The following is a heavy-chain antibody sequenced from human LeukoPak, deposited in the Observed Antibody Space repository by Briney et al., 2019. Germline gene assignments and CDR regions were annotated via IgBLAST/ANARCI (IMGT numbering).Heavy chain of an antibody. CDR2: ISAYNGNT. V-gene: IGHV1-18*01. Sequence: GASVTVSCKASGYTFTSYGISWVRQAPGQGLEWMGWISAYNGNTNYAQKLQGRVTMTTDTSTSTAYMELRSLRSDDTAVYYCARDGEQQLVLRVPYYSYGMDVWGQGTTVTVSS. D-gene: IGHD6-13*01. CDR3: ARDGEQQLVLRVPYYSYGMDV. CDR1: GYTFTSYG. J-gene: IGHJ6*02.